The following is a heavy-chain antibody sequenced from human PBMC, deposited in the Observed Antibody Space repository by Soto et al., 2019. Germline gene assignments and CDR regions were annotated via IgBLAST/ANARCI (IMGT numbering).Heavy chain of an antibody. CDR1: SGSISSSNW. J-gene: IGHJ6*03. V-gene: IGHV4-4*02. CDR3: ARAQRRIAVRGREYYMDV. D-gene: IGHD6-6*01. Sequence: QVQLQESGPGLVKPSGTLSLTCAVSSGSISSSNWWSWVRQPPGKGLEWIGEFYHRGSTNYNPSLKNRVTKSLNKSKNQCSVKLTSVTIADNAVYYCARAQRRIAVRGREYYMDVWGKGTTVTVSS. CDR2: FYHRGST.